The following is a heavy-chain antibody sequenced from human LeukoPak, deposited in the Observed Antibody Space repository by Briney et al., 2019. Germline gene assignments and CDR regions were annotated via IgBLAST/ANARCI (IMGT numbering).Heavy chain of an antibody. CDR2: IYTSGST. V-gene: IGHV4-61*02. D-gene: IGHD6-13*01. J-gene: IGHJ4*02. CDR3: AMRERLAAAFDY. CDR1: GGSISSASYY. Sequence: SQTLSLTCTVSGGSISSASYYWSWIRQPAGKGLEWIGRIYTSGSTNYNPSLKSRVTISVDTSKNQFPLKLSSVTAADTAVYYCAMRERLAAAFDYWGQGTLVTVSS.